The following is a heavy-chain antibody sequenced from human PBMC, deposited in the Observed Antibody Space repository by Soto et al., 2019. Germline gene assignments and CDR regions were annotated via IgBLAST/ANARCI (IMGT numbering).Heavy chain of an antibody. Sequence: QVQLVQSGAEVKKPGASVKVSCKASGSAFNSYAISWVRQAPGQGLEWMGWISAYNGNTNYAQKLQGRVTMTTDTATSTAYMEPRSLSSDDTAVYYCALSGYRYYYYYYMDVWGKGTTVTVSS. V-gene: IGHV1-18*01. CDR1: GSAFNSYA. D-gene: IGHD3-3*01. CDR3: ALSGYRYYYYYYMDV. CDR2: ISAYNGNT. J-gene: IGHJ6*03.